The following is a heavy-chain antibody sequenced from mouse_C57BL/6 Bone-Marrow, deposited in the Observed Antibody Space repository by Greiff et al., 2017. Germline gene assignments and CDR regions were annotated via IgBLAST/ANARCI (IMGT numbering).Heavy chain of an antibody. CDR3: ARIDGIYPGSFDY. Sequence: QVQLKESGPGILQPSQTLSLTCSFSGFSLSTFGMGVGWIRQPSGKRLEWLAHIWWDADKYYNPALKSRLTISNDTSKNQVFLTIANVDTADTATYYCARIDGIYPGSFDYRGQGTTPTVSS. D-gene: IGHD2-2*01. J-gene: IGHJ2*01. CDR1: GFSLSTFGMG. CDR2: IWWDADK. V-gene: IGHV8-8*01.